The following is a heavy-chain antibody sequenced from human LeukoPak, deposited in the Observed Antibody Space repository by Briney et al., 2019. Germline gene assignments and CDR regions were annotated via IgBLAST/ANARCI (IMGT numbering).Heavy chain of an antibody. J-gene: IGHJ6*02. CDR1: GGSISSSSYY. Sequence: SETLSLTCTVSGGSISSSSYYWGCIRQPPGKGLECIGSIYYSGSTYYNPSLKSRVTISVDTSKNQFSLKLSSVTAADTAVYYCARTQGWLQFYYYYGMDVWGQGTTVTVSS. CDR2: IYYSGST. CDR3: ARTQGWLQFYYYYGMDV. D-gene: IGHD5-24*01. V-gene: IGHV4-39*07.